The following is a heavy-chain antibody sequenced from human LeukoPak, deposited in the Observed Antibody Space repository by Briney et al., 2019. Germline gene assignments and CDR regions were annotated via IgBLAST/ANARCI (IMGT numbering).Heavy chain of an antibody. D-gene: IGHD2-15*01. CDR3: ARDLVGYCSGGSCYSLTGLSSEFDY. Sequence: PGRSLRLSCAASGFTFSSYAMHWVRQAPGKGLEWVAVISYDGSNKYYADSVKGRFTISRDNSKNTLYLQMNSLRAEDTAVYYCARDLVGYCSGGSCYSLTGLSSEFDYWGQGTLVTVSS. CDR2: ISYDGSNK. J-gene: IGHJ4*02. CDR1: GFTFSSYA. V-gene: IGHV3-30*04.